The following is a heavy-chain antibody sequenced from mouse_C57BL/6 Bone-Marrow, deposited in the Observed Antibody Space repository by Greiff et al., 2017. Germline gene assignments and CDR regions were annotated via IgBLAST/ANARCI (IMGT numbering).Heavy chain of an antibody. V-gene: IGHV1-81*01. CDR3: AKLTGYYFDY. Sequence: QVQLQPSGAELARPGASVKLSCKASGYTFTSYGISWVKQRTGQGLEWIGEIYPRSGNTYYNEKFKGKATLTADKSSSTAYMELRSLTAEDSAVYFCAKLTGYYFDYWGQGTTLTVSS. D-gene: IGHD4-1*01. CDR1: GYTFTSYG. CDR2: IYPRSGNT. J-gene: IGHJ2*01.